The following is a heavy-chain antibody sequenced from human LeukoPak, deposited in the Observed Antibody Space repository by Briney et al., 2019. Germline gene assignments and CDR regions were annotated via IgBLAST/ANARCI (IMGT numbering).Heavy chain of an antibody. CDR2: VYYSGST. D-gene: IGHD2-8*01. CDR3: ARASFNVVFGNWFAP. J-gene: IGHJ5*02. V-gene: IGHV4-39*01. Sequence: SETLSLTCTVSSVSIGSSSNYWGWIRQAPGKGLEWIGNVYYSGSTFYNPSLKSRVTISVDTSKNQFSLKLRSVTAADTAIYYCARASFNVVFGNWFAPWGQGTLVTVSS. CDR1: SVSIGSSSNY.